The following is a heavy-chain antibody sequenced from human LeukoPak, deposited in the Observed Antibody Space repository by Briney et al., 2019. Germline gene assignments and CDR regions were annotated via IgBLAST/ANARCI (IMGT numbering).Heavy chain of an antibody. CDR1: GYTFTSYD. CDR2: MNPNSGNT. D-gene: IGHD2-2*01. J-gene: IGHJ4*02. V-gene: IGHV1-8*03. CDR3: ARVDWTYCSSTSCLGY. Sequence: GASVKVSXKASGYTFTSYDINWVRQATGQGLEWIGWMNPNSGNTGYAQKFQGRVTITRNTSISTAYMELSSLRSEDTAVYYCARVDWTYCSSTSCLGYWGQGTLVTVSS.